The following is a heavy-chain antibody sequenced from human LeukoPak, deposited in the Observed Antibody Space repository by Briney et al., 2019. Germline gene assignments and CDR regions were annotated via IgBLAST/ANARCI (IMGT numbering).Heavy chain of an antibody. V-gene: IGHV4-61*02. CDR2: IYTSGST. Sequence: SETLSLTCTVSGGSISSGSYYWSWIRQPAGKGLEWIGRIYTSGSTNYNPSLKSQVTISVDTSKNQFSLKLSSVTAADTAVYYCARDSGQYRYFDLWGRGTLVTVSS. CDR3: ARDSGQYRYFDL. CDR1: GGSISSGSYY. D-gene: IGHD1-14*01. J-gene: IGHJ2*01.